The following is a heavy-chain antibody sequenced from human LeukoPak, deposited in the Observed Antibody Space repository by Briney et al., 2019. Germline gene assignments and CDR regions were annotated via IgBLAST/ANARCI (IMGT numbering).Heavy chain of an antibody. CDR2: MNPNSGNT. D-gene: IGHD3-9*01. Sequence: ASVKVSCKASGYTFTSYDINWVRQATGQGLEWMGWMNPNSGNTGYAQKFQGRVTMTRNTSISTAYMALSSLRSEDTAVYYCARSPTYYDILTGYYQPDYYYGMDVWGQGTTVTVSS. CDR3: ARSPTYYDILTGYYQPDYYYGMDV. CDR1: GYTFTSYD. V-gene: IGHV1-8*01. J-gene: IGHJ6*02.